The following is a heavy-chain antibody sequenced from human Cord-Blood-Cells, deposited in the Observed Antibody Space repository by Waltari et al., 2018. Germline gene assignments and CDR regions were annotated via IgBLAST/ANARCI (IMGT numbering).Heavy chain of an antibody. Sequence: QVPLVPSGAEVKKPGASVKVSCKASGYTFTGYYMHWVRQAPGPGLEWMGWINPNSGGTNDAQKFQGRVTMTRDTSISTAYMELSRLRSDDTAVYYCARGGIEYSSSLVNPYYFDYWGQGTLVTVSS. CDR1: GYTFTGYY. V-gene: IGHV1-2*02. CDR3: ARGGIEYSSSLVNPYYFDY. CDR2: INPNSGGT. D-gene: IGHD6-6*01. J-gene: IGHJ4*02.